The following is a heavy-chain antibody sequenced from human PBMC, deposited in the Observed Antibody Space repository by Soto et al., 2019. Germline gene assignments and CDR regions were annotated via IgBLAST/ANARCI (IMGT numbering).Heavy chain of an antibody. J-gene: IGHJ6*02. CDR1: GFTFSSYE. CDR3: ARACSDGAGSYYYYGTDV. D-gene: IGHD1-26*01. CDR2: ISSSGSTI. V-gene: IGHV3-48*03. Sequence: EVQLVESGGGLVQPGGSLRLSCAASGFTFSSYEMNWVRQAPGKGLGWVSYISSSGSTIYYADSVKGRFTISRDNAKNSLYLQMNSLRAEDTAVYYCARACSDGAGSYYYYGTDVWCQGTTITVSS.